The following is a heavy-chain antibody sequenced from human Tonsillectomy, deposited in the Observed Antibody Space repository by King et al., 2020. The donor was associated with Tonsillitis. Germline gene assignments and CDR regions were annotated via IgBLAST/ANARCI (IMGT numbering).Heavy chain of an antibody. V-gene: IGHV3-30*18. J-gene: IGHJ6*02. Sequence: RQAPGKGLEWVAFISYDGTNKYYADSVKGRFTISRDNSKNTLYVQMNSLRAEDTAFYYCAKDIWHCSSYYGIEVWAQGDKVTVS. D-gene: IGHD3-16*01. CDR2: ISYDGTNK. CDR3: AKDIWHCSSYYGIEV.